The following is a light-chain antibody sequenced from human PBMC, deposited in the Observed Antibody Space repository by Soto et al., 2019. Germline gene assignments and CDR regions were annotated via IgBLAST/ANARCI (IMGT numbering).Light chain of an antibody. J-gene: IGKJ3*01. CDR1: QSVSGSY. Sequence: EFVLTQSPGTLSLSPGERATLSCRASQSVSGSYLAWYQQKPGQAPRLLIYGASSRATGIPDRFSGSGSGTDFTLTIGRLEPEDFAVYYCQQYGSSPRVTFGPGTKVDIK. V-gene: IGKV3-20*01. CDR2: GAS. CDR3: QQYGSSPRVT.